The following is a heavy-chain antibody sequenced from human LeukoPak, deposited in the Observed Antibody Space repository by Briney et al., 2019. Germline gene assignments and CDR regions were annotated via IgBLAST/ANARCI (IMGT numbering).Heavy chain of an antibody. V-gene: IGHV1-2*06. CDR1: GGTFSSYD. J-gene: IGHJ4*02. Sequence: ASVKVSCKASGGTFSSYDINWVRQAPGQGLEWMGRININSGGINYAQKFQGRVTMTRATSISTAYMELSRLRFDDTAVYYCARDRDGGVGTIDYWGQGTLVPVSS. CDR2: ININSGGI. D-gene: IGHD3-3*01. CDR3: ARDRDGGVGTIDY.